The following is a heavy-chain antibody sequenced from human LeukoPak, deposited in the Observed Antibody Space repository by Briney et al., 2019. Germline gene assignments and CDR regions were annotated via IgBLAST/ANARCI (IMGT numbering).Heavy chain of an antibody. J-gene: IGHJ6*03. CDR1: GYTFTGYY. CDR2: INPNSGGT. D-gene: IGHD1-26*01. CDR3: ARPRPTGVLGGFTPYYTYTMTV. Sequence: ASVKVSCKASGYTFTGYYMHWVRQAPGQGLEWMGWINPNSGGTNYAQKFQGRVTMTRDTSISTAYMELSRLRSDDTAVYYCARPRPTGVLGGFTPYYTYTMTVWAKGTT. V-gene: IGHV1-2*02.